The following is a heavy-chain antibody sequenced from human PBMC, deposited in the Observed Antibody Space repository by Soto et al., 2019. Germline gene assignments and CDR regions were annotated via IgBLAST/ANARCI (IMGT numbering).Heavy chain of an antibody. J-gene: IGHJ4*02. CDR3: ARDVGYCSSYTCLIDH. D-gene: IGHD2-2*01. CDR2: ISTFNGET. V-gene: IGHV1-18*01. CDR1: GYTFNTYG. Sequence: ASVKVSCKASGYTFNTYGISWVRQAPGQGLEWMGWISTFNGETRYAKKFQARVTGTTDTSTTTGYMELRSLRSDDTAVYSCARDVGYCSSYTCLIDHWGQGTLVTVSS.